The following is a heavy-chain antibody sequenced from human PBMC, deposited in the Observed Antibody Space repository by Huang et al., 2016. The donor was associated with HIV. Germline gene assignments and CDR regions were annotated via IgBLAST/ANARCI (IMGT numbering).Heavy chain of an antibody. CDR1: GYTFTNYD. D-gene: IGHD4-17*01. J-gene: IGHJ4*02. Sequence: QVHLVQSGAEVKKPGASVKVSCKASGYTFTNYDINWVRQAPGRGVEWMGWMNPNTGNTGFAQSFQGRVTMTRKTSITTAYMELTSLTSEDTAVYYCARSAYGDLDYWGLGTLVIVSS. CDR2: MNPNTGNT. CDR3: ARSAYGDLDY. V-gene: IGHV1-8*02.